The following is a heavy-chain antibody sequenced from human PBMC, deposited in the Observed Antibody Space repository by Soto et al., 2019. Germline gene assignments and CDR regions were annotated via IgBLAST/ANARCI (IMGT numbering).Heavy chain of an antibody. CDR2: INTYNGNT. J-gene: IGHJ4*02. V-gene: IGHV1-18*01. D-gene: IGHD3-16*01. CDR1: GYTFTSYG. Sequence: ASVKVSCKASGYTFTSYGISLLRQAPGQGLEWMGWINTYNGNTNYAQKLQGRVTMTTDTSTSTAYMELRSLRSDDTAVYYCARDWFGVDYWGQGTLVTVSS. CDR3: ARDWFGVDY.